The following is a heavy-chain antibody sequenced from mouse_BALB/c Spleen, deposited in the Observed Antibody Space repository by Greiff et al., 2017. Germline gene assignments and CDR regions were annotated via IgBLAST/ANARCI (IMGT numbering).Heavy chain of an antibody. J-gene: IGHJ4*01. D-gene: IGHD1-1*01. CDR2: IWTGGGT. Sequence: VQLQQSGPGLVAPSQSLSITCTVSGFSLTSYDISWIRQPPGKGLEWLGVIWTGGGTNYNSAFMSRLSISKDKSKSQVFLKMNSLQTDDTAIYYWVREPDYYGSSPSYAMDYWGQGTSVTVSS. V-gene: IGHV2-9-2*01. CDR3: VREPDYYGSSPSYAMDY. CDR1: GFSLTSYD.